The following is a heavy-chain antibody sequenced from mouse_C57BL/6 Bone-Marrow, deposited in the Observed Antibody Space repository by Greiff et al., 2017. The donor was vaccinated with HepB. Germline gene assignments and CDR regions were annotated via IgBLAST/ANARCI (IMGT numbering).Heavy chain of an antibody. CDR2: ISYDGSN. Sequence: EVKLVESGPGLVKPSQSLSLTCSVTGYSITSGYYWNWIRQFPGNKLEWMGYISYDGSNNYNPSLKNRISITRDTSKHQLFLKLNSVTTEDTATYYCAYYYGSSRYFDVWGTGTTVTVSS. V-gene: IGHV3-6*01. J-gene: IGHJ1*03. CDR3: AYYYGSSRYFDV. D-gene: IGHD1-1*01. CDR1: GYSITSGYY.